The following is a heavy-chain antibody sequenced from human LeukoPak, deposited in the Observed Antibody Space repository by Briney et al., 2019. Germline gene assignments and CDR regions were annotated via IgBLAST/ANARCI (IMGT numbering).Heavy chain of an antibody. Sequence: GASVKVSCKASGYTFTSYGISWVRQAPGQGREGMGWISAYNGNTNYAQKLQGRVTMTTDPSTSTAYMELRSLRSDDTAVYYCARINCSGGSCLDYWGQGTLVTVSS. CDR2: ISAYNGNT. J-gene: IGHJ4*02. CDR1: GYTFTSYG. D-gene: IGHD2-15*01. V-gene: IGHV1-18*01. CDR3: ARINCSGGSCLDY.